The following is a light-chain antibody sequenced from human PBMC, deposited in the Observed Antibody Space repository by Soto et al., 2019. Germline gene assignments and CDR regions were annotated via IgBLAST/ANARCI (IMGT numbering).Light chain of an antibody. CDR1: SSNIGAGYD. CDR2: ANA. J-gene: IGLJ2*01. Sequence: QSVLTQPPSVSGAPGQRVTIPCTGGSSNIGAGYDVHWYQPVPGTAPKLLIHANAIRPSGVPDRFSGSKSGTSASLAISGLQAEDEADYYCQSYDGSLSGVVLGGGTQLTVL. CDR3: QSYDGSLSGVV. V-gene: IGLV1-40*01.